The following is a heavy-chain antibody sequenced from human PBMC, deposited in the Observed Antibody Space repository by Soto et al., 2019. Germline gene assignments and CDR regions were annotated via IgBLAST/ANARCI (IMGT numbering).Heavy chain of an antibody. CDR1: GGTFSSYA. V-gene: IGHV1-69*13. Sequence: ASVKVSCKASGGTFSSYAISWVRQAPGQGLEWMGGIIPIFGTANYAQKFQGRVTITADESTSTAYMELSSLRSEDTAVYCCAREAYSSSSGWFDPWGQGTLVTVSS. D-gene: IGHD6-6*01. CDR2: IIPIFGTA. J-gene: IGHJ5*02. CDR3: AREAYSSSSGWFDP.